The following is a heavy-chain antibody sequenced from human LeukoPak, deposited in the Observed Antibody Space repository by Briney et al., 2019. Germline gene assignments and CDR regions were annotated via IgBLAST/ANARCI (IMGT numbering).Heavy chain of an antibody. CDR1: GYTFTSYG. Sequence: ASVKVSCKASGYTFTSYGTSWVRQAPGQGLEWMGWISVDNGNTNYAQKLQGRVTMTTDTSTSTAYMELRSLRSDDTAVYYCARDCDRSGYYCYWGQGALVTVSS. J-gene: IGHJ4*02. V-gene: IGHV1-18*01. CDR2: ISVDNGNT. CDR3: ARDCDRSGYYCY. D-gene: IGHD3-22*01.